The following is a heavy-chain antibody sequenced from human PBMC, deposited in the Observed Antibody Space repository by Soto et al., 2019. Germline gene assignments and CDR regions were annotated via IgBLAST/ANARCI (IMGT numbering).Heavy chain of an antibody. J-gene: IGHJ4*02. CDR2: IYFRGTT. V-gene: IGHV4-59*01. D-gene: IGHD3-22*01. CDR1: GGSISSYY. Sequence: SETLSLTCTVSGGSISSYYWSWIRQPPGKGLEWIDYIYFRGTTNYNPSLKSRVTMSADTSKNQFSLKLNSVTAADTAVYYCPTMNYYDTSGSPFDYWGQGMMVTVSP. CDR3: PTMNYYDTSGSPFDY.